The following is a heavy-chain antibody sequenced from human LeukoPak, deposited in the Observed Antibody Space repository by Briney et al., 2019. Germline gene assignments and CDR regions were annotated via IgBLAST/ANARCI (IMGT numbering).Heavy chain of an antibody. V-gene: IGHV1-2*02. CDR1: GYTFTGYY. D-gene: IGHD6-13*01. CDR2: INPNSGGT. Sequence: ASVKVSCKASGYTFTGYYMHWVRQAPGQGLEWMGWINPNSGGTNYAQNLQGRVTVTSETSTSTAYMELSGLRSEDTAMYYCAREAPGGYFDYWGQGTLVTVSS. CDR3: AREAPGGYFDY. J-gene: IGHJ4*02.